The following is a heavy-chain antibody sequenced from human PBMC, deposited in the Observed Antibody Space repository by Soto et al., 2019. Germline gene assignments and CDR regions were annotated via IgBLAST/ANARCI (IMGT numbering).Heavy chain of an antibody. CDR3: AKSASPGTMVRAFEGAFDI. Sequence: GGSLRLSCAASGFTFSSYAMSWVRQAPGKGLEWVSAISGSGGSTYYADSVKGRFTISRDNSKNPLYLQMNSLRAEDTAVCYCAKSASPGTMVRAFEGAFDIWGQGTMVTVSS. V-gene: IGHV3-23*01. CDR1: GFTFSSYA. J-gene: IGHJ3*02. CDR2: ISGSGGST. D-gene: IGHD3-10*01.